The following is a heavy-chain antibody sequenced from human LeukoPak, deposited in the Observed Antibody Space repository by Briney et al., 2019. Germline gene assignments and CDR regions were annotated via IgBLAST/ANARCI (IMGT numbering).Heavy chain of an antibody. V-gene: IGHV1-18*01. CDR2: ISTYDHDT. Sequence: ASVKVSCKASGYTFTNYGISWVRQAPGQGLEWMEWISTYDHDTNYAQKFRGRVTMTTDTSTSTAYMGLRSLGSDDTAGYYCVRDYFCSGGTCDDCFDPWGQGTLVTVSS. D-gene: IGHD2-15*01. J-gene: IGHJ5*02. CDR1: GYTFTNYG. CDR3: VRDYFCSGGTCDDCFDP.